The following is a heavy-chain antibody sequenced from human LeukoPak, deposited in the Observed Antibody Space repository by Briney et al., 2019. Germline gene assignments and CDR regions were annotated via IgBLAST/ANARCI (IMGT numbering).Heavy chain of an antibody. CDR2: IKQDGSEK. J-gene: IGHJ4*02. CDR3: ARIWSGYLDY. V-gene: IGHV3-7*01. Sequence: HPGTSLRLSCAASGFTFSNFGMYWVRQAPGKGLEWVANIKQDGSEKYYVDSVKGRFTISRDNAKNSLYLQMNSLRAEDTAVYYCARIWSGYLDYWGQGTLVTVSS. D-gene: IGHD3-3*01. CDR1: GFTFSNFG.